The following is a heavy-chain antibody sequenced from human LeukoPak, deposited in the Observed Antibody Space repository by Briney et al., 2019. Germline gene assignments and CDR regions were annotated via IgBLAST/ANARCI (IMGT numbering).Heavy chain of an antibody. CDR2: IYYSGST. V-gene: IGHV4-59*01. D-gene: IGHD4-17*01. J-gene: IGHJ3*02. CDR3: ARDLGDGDYAFDI. Sequence: SETLSLTCTVPGGSISSYYWSWIRQPPGKGLEWIGYIYYSGSTNYNPSLKSRVTISVDTSKNQFSLKLSSVTAADTAVYYCARDLGDGDYAFDIWGQGTMATVSS. CDR1: GGSISSYY.